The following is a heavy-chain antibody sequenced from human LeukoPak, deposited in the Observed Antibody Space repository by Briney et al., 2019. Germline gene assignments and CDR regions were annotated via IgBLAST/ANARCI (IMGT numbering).Heavy chain of an antibody. D-gene: IGHD3-10*01. CDR1: GFTFSSYA. J-gene: IGHJ3*02. Sequence: EGSLRLSCAASGFTFSSYAMSWVRQAPGKGLEWVSAISGSGGSTYYADSVKGRFTISRDNSKNTLYLQMNSLRAEDTAVYYCAKDTYYYGSGSPYAFDIWGQGTMVTVSS. CDR3: AKDTYYYGSGSPYAFDI. CDR2: ISGSGGST. V-gene: IGHV3-23*01.